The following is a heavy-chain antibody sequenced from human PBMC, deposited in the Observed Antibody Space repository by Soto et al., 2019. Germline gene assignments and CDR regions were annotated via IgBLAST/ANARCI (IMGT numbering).Heavy chain of an antibody. Sequence: GESLKISCKGSGYKFTNYWIGWVRQMPGKGLEWMGVIYPGDSDTRYSPSFPGQVTISADKSISTAYLQWSSLKASDTAIYYCASTDIVSTIDGGHDAFDIWGQGTMVTVSS. J-gene: IGHJ3*02. CDR2: IYPGDSDT. CDR3: ASTDIVSTIDGGHDAFDI. D-gene: IGHD5-12*01. CDR1: GYKFTNYW. V-gene: IGHV5-51*01.